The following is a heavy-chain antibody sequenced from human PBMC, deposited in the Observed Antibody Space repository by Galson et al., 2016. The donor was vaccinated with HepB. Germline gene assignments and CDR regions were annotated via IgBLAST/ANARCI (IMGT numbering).Heavy chain of an antibody. CDR1: GLSVSNNY. V-gene: IGHV3-23*01. CDR3: AKGYGYFDS. J-gene: IGHJ4*02. CDR2: ISGSDDYR. Sequence: SLRLSCAASGLSVSNNYMSWVRQAPGKGLEWVSVISGSDDYRYYADSVKGRFTISRDNSKNTLYLQMNSLRVEDTAVYYCAKGYGYFDSWGQGTLVTVSS. D-gene: IGHD3-22*01.